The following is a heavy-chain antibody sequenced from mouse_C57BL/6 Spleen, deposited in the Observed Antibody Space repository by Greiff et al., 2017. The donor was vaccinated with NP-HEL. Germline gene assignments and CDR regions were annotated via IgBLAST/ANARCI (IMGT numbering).Heavy chain of an antibody. Sequence: QVHVKQPGTELVKPGASVKLSCKASGYTFTSYWMHWVKQRPGQGLEWIGNINPSNGGTNYNEKFKSKATLTVHKSSSTAYMQLSSLTSEDSAVYYCARYWGYPTAMDYWGQGTSVTVSS. CDR1: GYTFTSYW. D-gene: IGHD2-2*01. CDR2: INPSNGGT. CDR3: ARYWGYPTAMDY. J-gene: IGHJ4*01. V-gene: IGHV1-53*01.